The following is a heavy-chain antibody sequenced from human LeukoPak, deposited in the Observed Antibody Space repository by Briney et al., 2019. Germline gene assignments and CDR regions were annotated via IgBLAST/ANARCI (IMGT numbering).Heavy chain of an antibody. Sequence: GGSLRLSCAASGFTFSSYWMHWVRQAPGKGLVWVSRINRDGSSTSYADSVKGRFTISRDNAKNTLYLQMNSLRAEDTAVYYCARVPTAMVSYPLDYWGQGTLVTVSS. V-gene: IGHV3-74*01. CDR2: INRDGSST. CDR1: GFTFSSYW. D-gene: IGHD5-18*01. J-gene: IGHJ4*02. CDR3: ARVPTAMVSYPLDY.